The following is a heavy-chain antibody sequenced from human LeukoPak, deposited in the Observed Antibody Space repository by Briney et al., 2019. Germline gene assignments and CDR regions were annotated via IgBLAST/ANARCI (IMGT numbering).Heavy chain of an antibody. CDR3: ARDVGYCSGGSCLYNYYYYGMDV. V-gene: IGHV1-46*01. J-gene: IGHJ6*02. CDR1: GYAFTSYH. CDR2: IIPSSGST. Sequence: ASVKVSCKSSGYAFTSYHIHWMRQAPGQGLGWMGIIIPSSGSTTYAQKFQGRVTMTRDTSTSTVYMELSSLTSNDTAVYYCARDVGYCSGGSCLYNYYYYGMDVWGQGTTVTVSS. D-gene: IGHD2-15*01.